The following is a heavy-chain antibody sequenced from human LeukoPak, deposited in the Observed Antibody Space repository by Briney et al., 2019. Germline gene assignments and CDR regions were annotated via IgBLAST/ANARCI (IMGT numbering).Heavy chain of an antibody. D-gene: IGHD6-25*01. V-gene: IGHV4-4*07. Sequence: SETLSLTCTVSGGSISSYYWSWIRQPAGKGLEWIGRINTSGSSNYNPSLRSRVTMSVDTSKNQFSLNLSSVTAADTAVYYCAREGGGPRSLDPWGQGTLVTVSS. CDR2: INTSGSS. CDR3: AREGGGPRSLDP. CDR1: GGSISSYY. J-gene: IGHJ5*02.